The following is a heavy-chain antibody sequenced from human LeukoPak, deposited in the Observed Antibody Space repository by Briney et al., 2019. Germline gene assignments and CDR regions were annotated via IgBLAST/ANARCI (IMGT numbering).Heavy chain of an antibody. CDR2: INPNSGGT. J-gene: IGHJ5*02. Sequence: AAVKVSCKASGYTFTGYYMHWVRQAPGQGLEWMGWINPNSGGTNYAQKFQGRVTMTRDTSISTAYMELSRLRSDDTAVYYCARTYCTNGVCFNWFDPWGQRTLVTVSS. D-gene: IGHD2-8*01. CDR3: ARTYCTNGVCFNWFDP. V-gene: IGHV1-2*02. CDR1: GYTFTGYY.